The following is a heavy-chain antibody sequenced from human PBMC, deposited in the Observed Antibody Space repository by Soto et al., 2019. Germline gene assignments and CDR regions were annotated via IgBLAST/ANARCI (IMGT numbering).Heavy chain of an antibody. Sequence: GGSLRLSCAASGFTFSSYDMSWVRQAPGKGLEWVSVISGSGGSTYYADSVKGRFTISRDNAKNSLYLQMNSLRAEDTAVYYCACLYYSSTTCRKGFAPWGQGTLVTVSS. CDR3: ACLYYSSTTCRKGFAP. CDR2: ISGSGGST. V-gene: IGHV3-23*01. J-gene: IGHJ5*02. CDR1: GFTFSSYD. D-gene: IGHD2-2*01.